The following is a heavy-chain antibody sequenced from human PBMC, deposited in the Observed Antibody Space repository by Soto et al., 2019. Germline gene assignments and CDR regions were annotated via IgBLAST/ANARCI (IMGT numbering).Heavy chain of an antibody. CDR1: GFTVSSHY. Sequence: EVQLVESGGGLVQPGGSLRLSCAASGFTVSSHYMSWVRQAPGKGLEWVSVIYSGGTTYYADSVKGRFTISRGNSKNTLYLQMNSLRAEDTAVYYCARNGDSSDYRGWFDPWGQGTLVTVSS. CDR2: IYSGGTT. J-gene: IGHJ5*02. CDR3: ARNGDSSDYRGWFDP. D-gene: IGHD3-22*01. V-gene: IGHV3-66*01.